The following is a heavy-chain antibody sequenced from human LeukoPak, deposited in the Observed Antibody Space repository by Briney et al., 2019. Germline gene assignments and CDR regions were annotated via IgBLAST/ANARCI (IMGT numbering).Heavy chain of an antibody. CDR2: SIPIFCTA. Sequence: SVKVSCTASGGTFSSYALSWVRQAPGQRLEWMGRSIPIFCTANYAQKSQGRVTITTDESTSKGYMERSSQRSEDTAVCYCARWLQFGAEGWFDPWGQGTLVTVSS. CDR3: ARWLQFGAEGWFDP. V-gene: IGHV1-69*05. CDR1: GGTFSSYA. J-gene: IGHJ5*02. D-gene: IGHD5-24*01.